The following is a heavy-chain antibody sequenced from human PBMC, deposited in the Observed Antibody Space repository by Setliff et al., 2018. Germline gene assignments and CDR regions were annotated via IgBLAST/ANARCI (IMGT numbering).Heavy chain of an antibody. D-gene: IGHD3-9*01. V-gene: IGHV4-39*01. CDR3: ARLPKIVTGYYGSHYYYYMDV. CDR1: GGSFTGTTYY. CDR2: IYYSGST. J-gene: IGHJ6*03. Sequence: SETLSLTCTVSGGSFTGTTYYWGWIRQPPGKGLEWIGSIYYSGSTYYSPSLKRRVTISVDTSENEFSLRLTSVTAADTAVYYCARLPKIVTGYYGSHYYYYMDVWGKGTTVTVSS.